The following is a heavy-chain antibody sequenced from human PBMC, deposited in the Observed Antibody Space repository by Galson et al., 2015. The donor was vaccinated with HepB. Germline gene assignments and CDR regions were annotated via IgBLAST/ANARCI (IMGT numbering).Heavy chain of an antibody. J-gene: IGHJ4*02. CDR3: AGDLQFGSGSYYPYY. CDR1: GFTFSNYG. D-gene: IGHD3-10*01. V-gene: IGHV3-33*01. CDR2: IWYDGTNK. Sequence: SLRLSCAVSGFTFSNYGMHWVRQAPGKGLEWVAVIWYDGTNKYYADSVKGRFTISRDNSKNTLYLQMNSLRAEDTAVYYCAGDLQFGSGSYYPYYWGQGTLVTVSS.